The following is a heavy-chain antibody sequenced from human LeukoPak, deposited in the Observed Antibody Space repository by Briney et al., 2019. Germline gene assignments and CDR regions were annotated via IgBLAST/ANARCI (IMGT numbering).Heavy chain of an antibody. CDR3: ARHALYYFDY. V-gene: IGHV4-59*08. CDR2: IYYSGST. CDR1: GGSISSYY. J-gene: IGHJ4*02. Sequence: SETLSLTCTVSGGSISSYYWSWIRQPPGKGLEWIGYIYYSGSTNYNPSLKSRVTISVDTSKNQFSLKLSSVTAAGTAVYYCARHALYYFDYWGQGTLVTVSS.